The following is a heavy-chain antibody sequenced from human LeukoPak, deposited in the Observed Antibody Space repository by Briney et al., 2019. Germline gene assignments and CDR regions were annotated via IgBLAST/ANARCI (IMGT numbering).Heavy chain of an antibody. CDR3: EKDRDNYDILTDDYYYGMDV. J-gene: IGHJ6*02. CDR1: GFTFSSYA. CDR2: ISGSGVST. D-gene: IGHD3-9*01. Sequence: GGSLRLSCAASGFTFSSYAMSWVRQAPGKGLEWFSAISGSGVSTYYADSVKGRFTIARDNSKNTLYLQMNSLRAEDTAVYYCEKDRDNYDILTDDYYYGMDVWGQGTTVTVSS. V-gene: IGHV3-23*01.